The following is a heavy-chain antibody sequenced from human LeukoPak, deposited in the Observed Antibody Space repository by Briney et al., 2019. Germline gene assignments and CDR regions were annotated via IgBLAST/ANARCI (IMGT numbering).Heavy chain of an antibody. Sequence: SVKLSCKASGGTFSSYAISWVRQAPGQGLEWMGGIFPSFGTANYAQKFQGRATITADESTSTAYMELSSLRSEDTAVYYCARSGYCSGGSCYSNYYYGMDVWGKGTTVTVSS. CDR1: GGTFSSYA. D-gene: IGHD2-15*01. V-gene: IGHV1-69*01. J-gene: IGHJ6*04. CDR2: IFPSFGTA. CDR3: ARSGYCSGGSCYSNYYYGMDV.